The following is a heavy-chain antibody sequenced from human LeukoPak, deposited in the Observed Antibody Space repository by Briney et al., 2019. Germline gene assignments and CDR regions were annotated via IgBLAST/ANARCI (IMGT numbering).Heavy chain of an antibody. CDR2: IIPILGIA. D-gene: IGHD3-22*01. V-gene: IGHV1-69*04. CDR1: GGTFSSYA. Sequence: SVKVSCKAPGGTFSSYAISWVRQAPGQGLEWMGRIIPILGIANYAQKFQGRVTITADKSTSTAYMELSSLRSEDTAVYYCASYYYDSSGYRYWGQGTLVTVSS. CDR3: ASYYYDSSGYRY. J-gene: IGHJ4*02.